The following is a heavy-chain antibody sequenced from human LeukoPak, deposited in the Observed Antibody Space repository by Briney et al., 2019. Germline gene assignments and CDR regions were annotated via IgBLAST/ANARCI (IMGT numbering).Heavy chain of an antibody. CDR1: GFSFISYW. CDR3: ARVCSSTSCYFKTRNWFDP. D-gene: IGHD2-2*01. J-gene: IGHJ5*02. V-gene: IGHV3-7*01. CDR2: IKQDGSAK. Sequence: GGSLRLSCAASGFSFISYWMSWVRQAPGKGLEWVANIKQDGSAKNYVDSVKGRFTISRDNAKNSLYLQMNSLRAEDTAVYYCARVCSSTSCYFKTRNWFDPWGQGTLVTVSS.